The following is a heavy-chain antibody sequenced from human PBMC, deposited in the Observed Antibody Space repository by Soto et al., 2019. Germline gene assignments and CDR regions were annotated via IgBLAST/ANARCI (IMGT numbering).Heavy chain of an antibody. CDR1: GFTFSDYY. V-gene: IGHV3-11*01. CDR3: AGRYCSGGRCYGGFDY. D-gene: IGHD2-15*01. J-gene: IGHJ4*02. Sequence: QVQLVESGGDLVKPGGSLRLSCAASGFTFSDYYMSWLRQAPGKGLEWVSYISSSGSTIYYADPVKGRFTISRDNAKNSQYLQMNSLRAEDTAVYYCAGRYCSGGRCYGGFDYWGQGPLVTVSS. CDR2: ISSSGSTI.